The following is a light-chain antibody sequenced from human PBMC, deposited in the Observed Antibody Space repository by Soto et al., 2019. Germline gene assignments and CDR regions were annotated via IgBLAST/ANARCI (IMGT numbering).Light chain of an antibody. Sequence: SYELTQPPSVSVAPGQTARITCGGNNIGSKSVHWYQQKPDQAPVLVVYDDSDRPSGIPERFSGSNSGNTATLTISSVEAGDEADDYCQVWDSSSDLVVFGGGTKLTVL. V-gene: IGLV3-21*02. CDR2: DDS. CDR3: QVWDSSSDLVV. CDR1: NIGSKS. J-gene: IGLJ2*01.